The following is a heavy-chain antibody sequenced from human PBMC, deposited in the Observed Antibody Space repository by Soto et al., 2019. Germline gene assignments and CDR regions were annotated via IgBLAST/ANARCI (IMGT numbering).Heavy chain of an antibody. CDR1: GGSIRSSSYY. V-gene: IGHV4-39*01. D-gene: IGHD6-13*01. CDR2: IYYSGST. Sequence: QLQLQESGPGLVKPSETLSLTCTVSGGSIRSSSYYWGWIRQPPGKGLEWIGSIYYSGSTSYNPSLKIRVTIPVDTSKNQFSLKLSSVTAADTAVYYCARQCSWYGYYYYGMDVWGQGTTVTVSS. CDR3: ARQCSWYGYYYYGMDV. J-gene: IGHJ6*02.